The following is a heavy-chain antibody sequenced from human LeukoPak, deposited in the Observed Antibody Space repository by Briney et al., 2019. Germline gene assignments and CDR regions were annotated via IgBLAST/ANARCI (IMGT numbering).Heavy chain of an antibody. CDR2: INHSGST. D-gene: IGHD3-9*01. J-gene: IGHJ6*02. CDR1: GGPFSGYY. Sequence: PSETLSLTCAVYGGPFSGYYWSRIRQPPGKGLEWIGEINHSGSTNYNPSLKSRVTISVDTSKNQFSLKLSSVTAADTAVYYCARWAPGYDILTGYYYYGMDVWGQGTTVTVSS. V-gene: IGHV4-34*01. CDR3: ARWAPGYDILTGYYYYGMDV.